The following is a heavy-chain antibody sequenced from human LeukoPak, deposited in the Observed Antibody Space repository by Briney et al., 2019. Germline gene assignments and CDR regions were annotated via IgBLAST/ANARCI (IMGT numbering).Heavy chain of an antibody. Sequence: ASGKVSCTASGYTFTSYYMHWARQAPGQGLEWMGIINPIGGSTSYAQKVQGRVTMTRDTSTSTVYMELSSLRSEDTAVYYCARSPLSIAARPPFDYWGQGTLVTVSS. CDR1: GYTFTSYY. D-gene: IGHD6-6*01. J-gene: IGHJ4*02. CDR2: INPIGGST. CDR3: ARSPLSIAARPPFDY. V-gene: IGHV1-46*01.